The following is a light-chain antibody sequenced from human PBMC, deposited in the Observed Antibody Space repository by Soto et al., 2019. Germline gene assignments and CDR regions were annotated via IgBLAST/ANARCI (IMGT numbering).Light chain of an antibody. CDR3: QQYGSSPGRT. J-gene: IGKJ1*01. CDR2: GAS. Sequence: EIVLTQSPGTLSLSPGERATLSCRASQSVSSTYLAWYQQKPGQAPRLLIYGASTRATGIPDRFSGSGSGTDFTLTINRLEPEDFAVYYCQQYGSSPGRTFGQGTKVDI. V-gene: IGKV3-20*01. CDR1: QSVSSTY.